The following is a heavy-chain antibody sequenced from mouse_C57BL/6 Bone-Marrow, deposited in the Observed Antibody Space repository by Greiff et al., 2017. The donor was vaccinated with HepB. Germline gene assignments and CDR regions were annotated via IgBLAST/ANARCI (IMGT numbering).Heavy chain of an antibody. CDR1: GFNIKNTY. V-gene: IGHV14-3*01. D-gene: IGHD1-1*01. CDR2: IDPANGNT. CDR3: ARRGLTTVVFSPYWYFDV. J-gene: IGHJ1*03. Sequence: VQLQQSVAELVRPGASVKLSCTASGFNIKNTYMHWVKQRPEQGLEWIGRIDPANGNTKYAPKFQGKATITADTSSNPAYLQLSSLTSEDTAIYYCARRGLTTVVFSPYWYFDVWGTGTTVTVSS.